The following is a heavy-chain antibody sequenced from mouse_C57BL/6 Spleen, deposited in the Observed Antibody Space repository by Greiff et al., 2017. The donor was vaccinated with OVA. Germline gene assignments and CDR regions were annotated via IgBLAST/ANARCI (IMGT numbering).Heavy chain of an antibody. J-gene: IGHJ2*01. Sequence: EVQLQQSGPELVKPGASVKISCKASGYTFTDYYMNWVKQSHGKSLEWIGDINPNNGGTSYNQKFKGKATLTVDKSSSTAYMELRSLTSEDSAVYYCARETGYYFDDWGQGTTLTVSS. CDR3: ARETGYYFDD. V-gene: IGHV1-26*01. CDR2: INPNNGGT. CDR1: GYTFTDYY.